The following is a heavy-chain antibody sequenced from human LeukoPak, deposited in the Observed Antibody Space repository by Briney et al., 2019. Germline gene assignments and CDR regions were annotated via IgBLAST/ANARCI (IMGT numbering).Heavy chain of an antibody. V-gene: IGHV1-2*04. CDR3: ARDSGSGRYFDWLLPDY. CDR1: GYIFTDYY. D-gene: IGHD3-9*01. Sequence: ASVKVSCKASGYIFTDYYMHWVRQAPGQELGWMGRINPNSGGTNYAQKFQGWVTMTRDTSISTAYMELSRLRSDDTAVYYCARDSGSGRYFDWLLPDYWGQGTLVTVSS. CDR2: INPNSGGT. J-gene: IGHJ4*02.